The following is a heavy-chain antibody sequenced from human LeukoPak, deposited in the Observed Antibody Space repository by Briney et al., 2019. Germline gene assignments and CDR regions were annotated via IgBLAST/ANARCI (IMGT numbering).Heavy chain of an antibody. CDR2: INPNSGGT. CDR1: GYTFTGYY. Sequence: ASVKVSCKASGYTFTGYYMHWVRQAPGQGLEWMGWINPNSGGTNYAQKFQGRVTMTRDTSISTAYMELSSLRSEDTAVYYCATNVLPYYDFWSGPFDYWGQGTLVTVSS. D-gene: IGHD3-3*01. J-gene: IGHJ4*02. V-gene: IGHV1-2*02. CDR3: ATNVLPYYDFWSGPFDY.